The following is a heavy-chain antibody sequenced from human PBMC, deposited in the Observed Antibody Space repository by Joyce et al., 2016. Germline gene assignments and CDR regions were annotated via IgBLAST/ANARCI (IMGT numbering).Heavy chain of an antibody. Sequence: QVHLVQSGAEVKKPGASVKVSCKASGFSFTDYYIYWVRQAPGQGLEGMGWINPNSGGSHHAQKFQGRLTMTRDTSISTAYMELSRLRSDDTAVIYCARGFSSGRYGLDVWGTGTTVTVSS. J-gene: IGHJ6*04. CDR2: INPNSGGS. V-gene: IGHV1-2*02. D-gene: IGHD6-19*01. CDR3: ARGFSSGRYGLDV. CDR1: GFSFTDYY.